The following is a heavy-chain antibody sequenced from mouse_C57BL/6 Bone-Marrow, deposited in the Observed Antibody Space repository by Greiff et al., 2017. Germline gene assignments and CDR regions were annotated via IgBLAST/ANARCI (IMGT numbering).Heavy chain of an antibody. CDR2: IDPNRGGT. V-gene: IGHV1-72*01. J-gene: IGHJ2*01. CDR3: ARGEIPYYFDY. CDR1: GYTFTSYW. Sequence: QVQLKQPGAELVKPGASVKLSCKASGYTFTSYWMHWVKQRPGRGLEWIGRIDPNRGGTKYNEKFKSKATLTVDKPSSTAYMQLSSLTSEDSAVYYCARGEIPYYFDYWGQGTTLTVSS.